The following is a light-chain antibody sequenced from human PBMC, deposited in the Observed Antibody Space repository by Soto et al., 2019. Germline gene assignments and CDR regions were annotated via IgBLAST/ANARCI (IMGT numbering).Light chain of an antibody. Sequence: QTVVTQEPSFSVSPGGTVTLTCALSSGSVSTNNYPSWCQQTPGQPPRTLIFRTNTRSSGVPDRFSGSILGSKAALTITGARADDESDYYCVLYMGRGIGVFGGGTKLTVL. CDR3: VLYMGRGIGV. J-gene: IGLJ3*02. CDR2: RTN. CDR1: SGSVSTNNY. V-gene: IGLV8-61*01.